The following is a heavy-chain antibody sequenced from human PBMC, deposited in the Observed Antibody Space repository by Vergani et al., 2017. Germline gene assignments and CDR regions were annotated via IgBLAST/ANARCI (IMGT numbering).Heavy chain of an antibody. V-gene: IGHV7-4-1*02. CDR1: GYTFTSYA. J-gene: IGHJ6*02. CDR2: INTNTGNP. Sequence: QVQLVQSGSELKKPGASVKVSCKASGYTFTSYAMNWVRQAPGQGLEWMGWINTNTGNPTYAQGFTGRFVFSLDTSVSTAYLQISSLKAEDTAVYYCARDSMCRGVIARLSYYYYGMDVWGQGTTVTVSS. CDR3: ARDSMCRGVIARLSYYYYGMDV. D-gene: IGHD3-10*01.